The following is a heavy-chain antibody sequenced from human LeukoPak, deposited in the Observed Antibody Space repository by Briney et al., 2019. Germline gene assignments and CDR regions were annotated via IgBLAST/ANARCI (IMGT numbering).Heavy chain of an antibody. D-gene: IGHD3-16*01. J-gene: IGHJ4*02. CDR2: ISTGNGNT. V-gene: IGHV1-3*03. CDR1: ASTFSTYA. CDR3: AREKYFRIGRFARAYLDV. Sequence: ASVKVSCKSSASTFSTYAIHWVRQAPGQGLEWMGWISTGNGNTRYPQAFQDRFTLTRDTSANTVYMELRGLRSEDRAVYYCAREKYFRIGRFARAYLDVWGQGTLVTVSS.